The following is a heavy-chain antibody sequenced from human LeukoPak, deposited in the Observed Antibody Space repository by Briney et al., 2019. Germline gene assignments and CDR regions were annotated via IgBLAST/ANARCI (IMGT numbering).Heavy chain of an antibody. CDR3: ARPGYSYGSQYYFDY. CDR1: GYSFTSYW. D-gene: IGHD5-18*01. Sequence: GESLKISCKGSGYSFTSYWIGWVRQMPGKGLEWMGIIYPGDSDTRYSPSFQGQVTISADKSISTAYLQWSSLKASDTAMYYCARPGYSYGSQYYFDYWGQGTLVTVSS. J-gene: IGHJ4*02. CDR2: IYPGDSDT. V-gene: IGHV5-51*01.